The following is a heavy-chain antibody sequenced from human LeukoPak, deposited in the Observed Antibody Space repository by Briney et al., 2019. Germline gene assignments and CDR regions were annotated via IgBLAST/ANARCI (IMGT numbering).Heavy chain of an antibody. J-gene: IGHJ6*02. D-gene: IGHD4-17*01. CDR2: ISSSSTHI. Sequence: GGSLRLSCAASGFIFSDYTMNWVRQAPGKGLEWVSSISSSSTHIYYADSVKGRFTISRDNAKNSLYLQMNYLRVDDTAVYYCARDGPYGYYGMDVWGQGTTVTVSS. CDR3: ARDGPYGYYGMDV. V-gene: IGHV3-21*01. CDR1: GFIFSDYT.